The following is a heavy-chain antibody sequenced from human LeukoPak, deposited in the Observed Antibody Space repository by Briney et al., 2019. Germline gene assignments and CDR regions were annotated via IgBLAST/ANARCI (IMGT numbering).Heavy chain of an antibody. CDR3: ARDRNYYYGMDV. J-gene: IGHJ6*02. Sequence: GGSLRLSCAASGFTFSSYAMSWVRQAPGKGLEWVSYISSSGSTIYYADSVKGRFTISRDNAKNSLYLQMNSLRAEDTAVYYCARDRNYYYGMDVWGQGTTVTVSS. V-gene: IGHV3-48*03. CDR2: ISSSGSTI. CDR1: GFTFSSYA.